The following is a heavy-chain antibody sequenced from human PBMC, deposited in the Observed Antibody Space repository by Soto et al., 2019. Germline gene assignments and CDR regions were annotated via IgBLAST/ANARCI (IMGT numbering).Heavy chain of an antibody. Sequence: QVQLQESGPGLVKPSHTLSLTCTVSGGYISSGGYYWSWIRQHPGKGLEWIGYIYYSGSTYYNPSLKGRVSISVDTSKNQFSLKLSSVTAADTAVYYCARGSRIVVVNYWGQGTLATVSS. CDR2: IYYSGST. J-gene: IGHJ4*02. D-gene: IGHD3-22*01. CDR1: GGYISSGGYY. CDR3: ARGSRIVVVNY. V-gene: IGHV4-31*03.